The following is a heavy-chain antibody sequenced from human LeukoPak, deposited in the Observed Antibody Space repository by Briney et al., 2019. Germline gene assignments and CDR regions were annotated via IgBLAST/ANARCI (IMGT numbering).Heavy chain of an antibody. J-gene: IGHJ2*01. Sequence: GGSLRLSCAASGFTFDDYGMSWVRQAPGKGLEWVSGINWNGGSTGYADSVKGRFTISRDNAKNSLYLQMNSLRAEDTAVYYCASHVSVTTTRNYWYFGLWGRGTLVTVSS. CDR3: ASHVSVTTTRNYWYFGL. D-gene: IGHD4-17*01. CDR2: INWNGGST. CDR1: GFTFDDYG. V-gene: IGHV3-20*04.